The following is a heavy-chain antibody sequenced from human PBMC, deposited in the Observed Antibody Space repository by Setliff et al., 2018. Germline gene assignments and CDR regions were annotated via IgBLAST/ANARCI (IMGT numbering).Heavy chain of an antibody. Sequence: GESLKISCAASGFTFNAYAMSWVRQAPGKGLEWVSAITFGSLSRYYADSVKGRFTISRDNSKNTLFLEMNSLRTEDTAVHYCAKGQGQYYDSSGYYGRVLDYWGQGTLVTVS. CDR2: ITFGSLSR. CDR1: GFTFNAYA. J-gene: IGHJ4*02. V-gene: IGHV3-23*01. D-gene: IGHD3-22*01. CDR3: AKGQGQYYDSSGYYGRVLDY.